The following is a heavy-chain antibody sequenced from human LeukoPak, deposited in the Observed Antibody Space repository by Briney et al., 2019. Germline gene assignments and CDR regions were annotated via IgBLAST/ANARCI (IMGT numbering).Heavy chain of an antibody. J-gene: IGHJ4*02. CDR1: VYTFTSYD. CDR2: MNPNSGNT. CDR3: ARADYGDYGGGDY. D-gene: IGHD4-17*01. Sequence: AASVKVSCKASVYTFTSYDINWVRQATGQGLEWMGWMNPNSGNTGYAQKFQGRVTMTRNTSISTAYMELSSLRSEDTAVYYCARADYGDYGGGDYWGQGTLVTVSS. V-gene: IGHV1-8*01.